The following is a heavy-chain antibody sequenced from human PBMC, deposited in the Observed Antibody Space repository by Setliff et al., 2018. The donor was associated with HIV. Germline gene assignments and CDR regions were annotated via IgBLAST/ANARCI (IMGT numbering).Heavy chain of an antibody. V-gene: IGHV1-8*02. J-gene: IGHJ4*02. CDR3: ARGRLRWSPDY. Sequence: ASVKVSCKASGYTFINYDINWVRQATGQGLEWMGWMNPNSGRAGYAQKFQGRVTMTRDSSISTAYMELSSLRSDDTAVYYCARGRLRWSPDYWGQGTQVTVSS. CDR2: MNPNSGRA. CDR1: GYTFINYD. D-gene: IGHD2-8*01.